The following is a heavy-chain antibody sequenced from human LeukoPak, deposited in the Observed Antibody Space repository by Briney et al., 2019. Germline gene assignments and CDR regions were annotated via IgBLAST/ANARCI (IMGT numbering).Heavy chain of an antibody. CDR2: IYYSGST. CDR3: AREGVDSSGYQGTFDI. Sequence: SETLSLTCTVSGGSISSSSYYWGWIRQPPGKGLEWIGSIYYSGSTYYNPSLKSRVTISVDTSKNQFSLKLSSVTAADTAVYYCAREGVDSSGYQGTFDIWGQGTMVTVSS. D-gene: IGHD3-22*01. J-gene: IGHJ3*02. CDR1: GGSISSSSYY. V-gene: IGHV4-39*07.